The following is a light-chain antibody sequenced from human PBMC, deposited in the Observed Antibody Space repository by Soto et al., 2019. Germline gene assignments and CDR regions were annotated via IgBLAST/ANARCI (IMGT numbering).Light chain of an antibody. Sequence: DVVLTQSPLSLPVILGQPASISCRSSQSLVYSDGNAYLNWFHQRPGQSPRRLIYKASKRDSGVPDRFSGSGSGTDFTLTISSLQAEDVAVYYCQQYYDAPQTFGRGTKVEIK. CDR3: QQYYDAPQT. CDR2: KAS. CDR1: QSLVYSDGNAY. J-gene: IGKJ1*01. V-gene: IGKV2-30*01.